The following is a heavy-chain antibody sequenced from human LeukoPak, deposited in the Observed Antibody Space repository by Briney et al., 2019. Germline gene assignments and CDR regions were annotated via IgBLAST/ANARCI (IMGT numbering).Heavy chain of an antibody. CDR3: ARDPGTTGEVKFDP. J-gene: IGHJ5*02. CDR1: GGSISRYY. Sequence: PSETLSLTCTVSGGSISRYYWSWIRQPAGKGLQWIGRIYGSGSTTYNPSLKSRLTMSVDTSKNQFSLKLSSMTAADTAIYYCARDPGTTGEVKFDPWGQGILVTVSS. V-gene: IGHV4-4*07. CDR2: IYGSGST. D-gene: IGHD4-17*01.